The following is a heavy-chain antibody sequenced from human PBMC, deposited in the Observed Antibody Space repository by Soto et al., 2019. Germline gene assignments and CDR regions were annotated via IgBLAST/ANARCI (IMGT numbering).Heavy chain of an antibody. Sequence: PSETLPLTCTVSRDSISTHYWSWIRQPPGKGLQWIGYIFSRGGTAYNPSLKSRVTISLDMSKKQFSLKLSSVTAADTATYYGARRQMVQKVIDDWGQGTMVTVSS. CDR3: ARRQMVQKVIDD. V-gene: IGHV4-59*11. CDR1: RDSISTHY. D-gene: IGHD2-8*01. J-gene: IGHJ4*02. CDR2: IFSRGGT.